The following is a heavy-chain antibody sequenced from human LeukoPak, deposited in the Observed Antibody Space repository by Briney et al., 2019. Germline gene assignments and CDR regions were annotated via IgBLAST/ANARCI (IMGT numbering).Heavy chain of an antibody. Sequence: GGSLRLSCAASGFTFSSYGMHWVRQAPGKGLEWVADIWYDGSNKYYADSVKGRFTISRDNSKNTLYLQMNSLRAEDTAVYYCAKDTRGIAVAGNFDYWGQGTLVTVSS. V-gene: IGHV3-33*06. CDR1: GFTFSSYG. CDR3: AKDTRGIAVAGNFDY. D-gene: IGHD6-19*01. CDR2: IWYDGSNK. J-gene: IGHJ4*02.